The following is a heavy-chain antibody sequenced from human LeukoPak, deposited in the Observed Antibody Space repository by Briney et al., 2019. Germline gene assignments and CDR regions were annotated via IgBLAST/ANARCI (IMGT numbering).Heavy chain of an antibody. J-gene: IGHJ6*02. V-gene: IGHV3-33*01. CDR2: IWYDGSNK. CDR3: ARGGFKYNYYDAMDV. CDR1: GFTFGSYG. D-gene: IGHD2-15*01. Sequence: GGSLRLSCAASGFTFGSYGMHWVRQAPGKGLEWVALIWYDGSNKYYADSVKGRFTISRDNAKNTLYLQMNSQRPEDTAVYYCARGGFKYNYYDAMDVWGQGTTVTVSS.